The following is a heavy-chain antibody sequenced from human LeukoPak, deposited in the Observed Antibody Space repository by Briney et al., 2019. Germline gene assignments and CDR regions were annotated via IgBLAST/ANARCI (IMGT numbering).Heavy chain of an antibody. CDR1: GYTFTSYD. Sequence: SVNVSCKASGYTFTSYDISWVRQVTGQGLEWMGWTNPNSGNTGYAQKFQGRVSMTRNTSISTAYMELSSLRSEETAVYYCARGPSRDYGSGSSWFDPWGQGTLVTVSS. V-gene: IGHV1-8*01. D-gene: IGHD3-10*01. CDR2: TNPNSGNT. J-gene: IGHJ5*02. CDR3: ARGPSRDYGSGSSWFDP.